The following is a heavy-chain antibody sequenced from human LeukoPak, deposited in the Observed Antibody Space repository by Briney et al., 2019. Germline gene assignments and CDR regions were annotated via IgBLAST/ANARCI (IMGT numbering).Heavy chain of an antibody. D-gene: IGHD1-14*01. Sequence: PGGSLRLSCAASGFTFSSYWMYWVRQVPGKGLVWVSRINSDESSTYYADSVKGRFTISRDNSKNTLYLQMNSLRAEDTAVYYCARDSRTDPSNSYGMDVWGQGTTVTVSS. CDR3: ARDSRTDPSNSYGMDV. V-gene: IGHV3-74*01. CDR2: INSDESST. J-gene: IGHJ6*02. CDR1: GFTFSSYW.